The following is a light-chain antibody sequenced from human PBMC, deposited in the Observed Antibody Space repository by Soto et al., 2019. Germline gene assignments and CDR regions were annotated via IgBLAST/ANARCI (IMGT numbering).Light chain of an antibody. Sequence: IVFTQSPYTLSLSPGERATLSCRASQTVNNNYVAWYQQKPGQAPRLLIFRASNKATGIPDRFSGSGSGTEFILTISSLEPEDFAVYYCQQRNNWPPGITFGQGTRLEIK. CDR1: QTVNNNY. V-gene: IGKV3-11*01. CDR3: QQRNNWPPGIT. J-gene: IGKJ5*01. CDR2: RAS.